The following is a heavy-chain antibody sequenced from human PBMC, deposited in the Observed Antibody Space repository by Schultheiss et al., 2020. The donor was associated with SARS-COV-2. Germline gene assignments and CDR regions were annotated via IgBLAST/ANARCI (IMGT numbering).Heavy chain of an antibody. CDR1: GGSISSGGYS. J-gene: IGHJ4*02. CDR2: IYYSGST. V-gene: IGHV4-30-2*01. D-gene: IGHD1-26*01. Sequence: SETLSLTCAVSGGSISSGGYSWSWIRQPPGKGLEWIGYIYYSGSTYYNPSLKSRVTISVDKSKNQFSLKLSSVTAADTAVYYCARDDGGATTYRYWGQGTLVTVSS. CDR3: ARDDGGATTYRY.